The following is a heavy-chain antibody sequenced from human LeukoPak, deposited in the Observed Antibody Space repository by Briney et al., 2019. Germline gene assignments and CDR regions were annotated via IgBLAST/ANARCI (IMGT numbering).Heavy chain of an antibody. CDR3: ARVRGTVVTPGGFDI. CDR1: GFTFSSHA. J-gene: IGHJ3*02. Sequence: GGSLRLSCAASGFTFSSHAMHWVRQAPGKGLEYVSAISSNGGSTYYANSVKGRFTISRDNSKNTLYLQMGSLRAEDMAVYYCARVRGTVVTPGGFDIWGQGTMVTVSS. CDR2: ISSNGGST. V-gene: IGHV3-64*01. D-gene: IGHD4-23*01.